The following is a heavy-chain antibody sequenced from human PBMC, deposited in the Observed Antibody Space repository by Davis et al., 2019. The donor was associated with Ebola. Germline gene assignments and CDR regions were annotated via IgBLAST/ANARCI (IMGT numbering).Heavy chain of an antibody. V-gene: IGHV3-7*01. D-gene: IGHD3-3*01. Sequence: GGSLRLSCAASGFTISSYWMSWVRQAPGRGLEWVANIQQDGGDKHYLESVKGRFTISRDNTKDLVFLELSSLRVEDTGVYYCARDLGLDFAVVTYFDYWGHGAPVTVSS. J-gene: IGHJ4*01. CDR1: GFTISSYW. CDR3: ARDLGLDFAVVTYFDY. CDR2: IQQDGGDK.